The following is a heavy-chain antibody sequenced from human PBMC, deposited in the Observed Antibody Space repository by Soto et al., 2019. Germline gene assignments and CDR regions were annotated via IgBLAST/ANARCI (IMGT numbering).Heavy chain of an antibody. CDR1: GGSFTSNNW. J-gene: IGHJ4*02. D-gene: IGHD1-7*01. V-gene: IGHV4-4*02. CDR3: ARRDPGTSVDY. CDR2: IYRTGST. Sequence: PSETLSLTCAVSGGSFTSNNWWTWVRQPPGQGLEWIGEIYRTGSTNYNPSLKSRVTISLDKSENQFSLKVTSLTAEDTAVYYCARRDPGTSVDYWGQGTLVTVSS.